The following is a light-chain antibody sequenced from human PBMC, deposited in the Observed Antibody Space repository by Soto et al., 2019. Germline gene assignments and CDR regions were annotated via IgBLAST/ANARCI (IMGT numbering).Light chain of an antibody. CDR1: QSISSW. CDR2: KAS. V-gene: IGKV1-5*03. CDR3: QQYNSYSRLT. Sequence: DIQMTQSPSTLSASVGDRVTIPCRASQSISSWLAWYQQKPGKAPKLLIYKASSLESGVPSRFSGSGSGTEFTLTISSLQPDDFATYYCQQYNSYSRLTFGGGTKVDIK. J-gene: IGKJ4*01.